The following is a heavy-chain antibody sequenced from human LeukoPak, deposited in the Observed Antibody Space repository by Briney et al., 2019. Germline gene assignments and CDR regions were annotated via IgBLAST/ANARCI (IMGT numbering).Heavy chain of an antibody. J-gene: IGHJ5*02. D-gene: IGHD2-2*01. CDR1: GGSISSYY. Sequence: SETLSLTCTVSGGSISSYYWSWIRQPAGKGLEWIGRIYTSGSTNYNPSLKSRVTMSVDTSKNQFSLKLSSVTAADTAVYYCARAEYCSSTSCYVIDPWGQGTLVTVPS. CDR3: ARAEYCSSTSCYVIDP. V-gene: IGHV4-4*07. CDR2: IYTSGST.